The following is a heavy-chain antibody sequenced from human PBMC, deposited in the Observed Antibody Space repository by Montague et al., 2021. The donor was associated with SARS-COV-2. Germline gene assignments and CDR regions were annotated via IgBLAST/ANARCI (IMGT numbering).Heavy chain of an antibody. CDR2: IYYSGTT. J-gene: IGHJ6*02. V-gene: IGHV4-61*03. Sequence: SETLSLTCTVSGGSVNSGGYYWSWIRQPPGKGLEWIGNIYYSGTTNYNPSLKSRVSLSVDTSKNHFSLRLSSVTAADTALYYCARYDPRAYYDFWSEYHEGMDVWGQGTTVIVSS. CDR1: GGSVNSGGYY. D-gene: IGHD3-3*01. CDR3: ARYDPRAYYDFWSEYHEGMDV.